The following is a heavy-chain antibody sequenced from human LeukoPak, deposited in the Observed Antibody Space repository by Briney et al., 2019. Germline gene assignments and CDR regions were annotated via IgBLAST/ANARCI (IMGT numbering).Heavy chain of an antibody. V-gene: IGHV4-59*01. J-gene: IGHJ4*02. Sequence: PSETLSLTCTVSGASISSYYWSWIRQPPGKGLEWIGDIYYSGSIKYNPSLKSRVTMSADTSKNQFSLKLSSVTAADTAIYYCARENPSGYYNRPIDYWGQGTLVTVSS. D-gene: IGHD3-22*01. CDR3: ARENPSGYYNRPIDY. CDR2: IYYSGSI. CDR1: GASISSYY.